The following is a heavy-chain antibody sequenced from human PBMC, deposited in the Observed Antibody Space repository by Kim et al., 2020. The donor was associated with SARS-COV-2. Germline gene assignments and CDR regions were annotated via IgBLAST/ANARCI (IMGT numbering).Heavy chain of an antibody. Sequence: ASVKVSCKASGYFFIGHHIYWVRQAPGQGLEWMGRINPNNGGTNYAQKFQGRGTITKVTSITTAYMEVTSLTSDDTAVYYCARGGGSGWNRWFDTWGQGTLVTVSS. J-gene: IGHJ5*02. D-gene: IGHD6-19*01. CDR2: INPNNGGT. CDR1: GYFFIGHH. CDR3: ARGGGSGWNRWFDT. V-gene: IGHV1-2*06.